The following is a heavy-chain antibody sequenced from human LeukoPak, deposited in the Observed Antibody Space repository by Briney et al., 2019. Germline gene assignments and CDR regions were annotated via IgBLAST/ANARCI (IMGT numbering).Heavy chain of an antibody. J-gene: IGHJ3*02. CDR3: ARGPSVGDAFDI. Sequence: ASVKVSCTASGYTFTSYGISWVREAPGQGLEWMGWISAYNGNTNYAQNLQGRVTMTTDTATSTAYMELRSMRSDDTAVYYCARGPSVGDAFDIWGQGTMVTVSS. V-gene: IGHV1-18*01. D-gene: IGHD1-26*01. CDR1: GYTFTSYG. CDR2: ISAYNGNT.